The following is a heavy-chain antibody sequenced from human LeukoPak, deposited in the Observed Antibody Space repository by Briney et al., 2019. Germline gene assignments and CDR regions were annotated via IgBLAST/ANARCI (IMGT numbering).Heavy chain of an antibody. J-gene: IGHJ2*01. Sequence: KPSETLSLTCAVSGYSISSGYYWAWIRQPPGKGLEWIGSIYHSGSTYYNPSLKSRVTISVDTSKNQFSLKLSSVTAADTAVYYCARGHDYDILTGYYHWYFDLWGRGTLVTVSS. CDR3: ARGHDYDILTGYYHWYFDL. CDR1: GYSISSGYY. CDR2: IYHSGST. V-gene: IGHV4-38-2*01. D-gene: IGHD3-9*01.